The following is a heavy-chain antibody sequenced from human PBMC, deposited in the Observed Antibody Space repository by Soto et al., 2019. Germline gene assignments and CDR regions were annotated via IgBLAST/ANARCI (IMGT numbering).Heavy chain of an antibody. J-gene: IGHJ4*02. CDR3: ARDYGGKSHYFDY. Sequence: GGSLRLSCAVSGFTFSSYEMNWVRQAPGKGLEWVSYISSSGSNRYYADSVKGRFTISRDNARNSLYLQMNSLRAEDTAVYYCARDYGGKSHYFDYWGQGALVTVSS. V-gene: IGHV3-48*03. D-gene: IGHD4-17*01. CDR2: ISSSGSNR. CDR1: GFTFSSYE.